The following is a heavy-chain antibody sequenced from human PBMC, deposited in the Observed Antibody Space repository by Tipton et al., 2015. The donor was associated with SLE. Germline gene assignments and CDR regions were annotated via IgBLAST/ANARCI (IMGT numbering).Heavy chain of an antibody. J-gene: IGHJ4*02. CDR3: ASTMDEYVWGSYRLDY. CDR1: GFAFRSYG. CDR2: ISSSSSYI. D-gene: IGHD3-16*02. V-gene: IGHV3-21*01. Sequence: SLRLSCAASGFAFRSYGMHWVRQAPGKGLEWVASISSSSSYIYYADSVKGRFTISRDNSKNTLYVQMNSLRAEDTAVYYCASTMDEYVWGSYRLDYWGQGTQVTVSS.